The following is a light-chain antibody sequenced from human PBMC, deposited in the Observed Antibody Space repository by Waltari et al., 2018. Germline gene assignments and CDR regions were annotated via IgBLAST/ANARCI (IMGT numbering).Light chain of an antibody. V-gene: IGKV1-5*03. CDR2: KAS. CDR1: QSVNRW. J-gene: IGKJ1*01. CDR3: QQYEAFPVT. Sequence: DIQMTQSPSTLSASVGDRVPITCRASQSVNRWLAWYQQKPGKAPKLLIPKASALQNGVAPRFSGGGSGTEFTLTISNLQPDDSSTYYCQQYEAFPVTFGHGTKVEIK.